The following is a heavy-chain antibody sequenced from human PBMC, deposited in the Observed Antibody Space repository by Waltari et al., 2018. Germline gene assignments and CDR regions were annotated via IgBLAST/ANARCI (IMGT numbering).Heavy chain of an antibody. CDR1: GFTFSSYA. J-gene: IGHJ4*02. Sequence: QVQLVESGGGVVQPGRSLRLSCAASGFTFSSYAMHWVRQAPGKGLEWVEVISYDGSNKYYADSVKGRFTISRDNSKNTLYLQMNSLRAEDTAVYYCASLAAAGIYWGQGTLVTVSS. V-gene: IGHV3-30*01. CDR2: ISYDGSNK. CDR3: ASLAAAGIY. D-gene: IGHD6-13*01.